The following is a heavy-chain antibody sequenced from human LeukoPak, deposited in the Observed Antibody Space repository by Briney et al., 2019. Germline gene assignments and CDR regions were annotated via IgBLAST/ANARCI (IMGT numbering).Heavy chain of an antibody. D-gene: IGHD2-2*02. Sequence: ASVKVSCKASGYTFTSYGISWVRQAPGQGLEWMGWISAYNGNTNYARKLQGRVSMTTDTSTSTAYMELRSLRSDDTAVYYCARDAGIVVVPAAIGDDAFDIWGQGTMVTVSS. CDR1: GYTFTSYG. J-gene: IGHJ3*02. CDR2: ISAYNGNT. CDR3: ARDAGIVVVPAAIGDDAFDI. V-gene: IGHV1-18*01.